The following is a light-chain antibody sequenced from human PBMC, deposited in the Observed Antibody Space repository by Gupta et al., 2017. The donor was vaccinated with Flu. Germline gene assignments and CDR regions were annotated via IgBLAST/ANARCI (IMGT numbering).Light chain of an antibody. CDR3: QHNTTYSQP. V-gene: IGKV1-5*03. Sequence: DIQMTHSPSTLSASVGDRVTLTCRASQSISRWLAWYQQKPGKAPKLLMYKASSCEIGVPLRFSGTGTEIAFTLTIHSLQPDAFANYYCQHNTTYSQPFGQGTKVEIK. CDR1: QSISRW. CDR2: KAS. J-gene: IGKJ1*01.